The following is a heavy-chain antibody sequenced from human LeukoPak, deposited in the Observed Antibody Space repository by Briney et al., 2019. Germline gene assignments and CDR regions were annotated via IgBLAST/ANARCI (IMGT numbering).Heavy chain of an antibody. Sequence: GGSLRLSCAVSGFTFSSYSMNWVRQAPGKGLEWVSSISCSSSYIYYADSVKGRFTISRDNAKNSLYLQMNSLRAEDTAVYYCARYHYYASGSNDAFDIWGQGTMVTVSS. J-gene: IGHJ3*02. D-gene: IGHD3-10*01. CDR1: GFTFSSYS. CDR3: ARYHYYASGSNDAFDI. V-gene: IGHV3-21*01. CDR2: ISCSSSYI.